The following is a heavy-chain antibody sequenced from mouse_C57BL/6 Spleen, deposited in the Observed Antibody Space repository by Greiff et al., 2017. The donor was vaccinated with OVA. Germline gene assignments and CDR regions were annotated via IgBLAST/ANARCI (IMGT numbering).Heavy chain of an antibody. V-gene: IGHV5-6*01. J-gene: IGHJ2*01. D-gene: IGHD2-5*01. CDR2: ISSGGSYT. CDR3: ARGSSNYVRDY. CDR1: GFTFSSYG. Sequence: VQLKESGGDLVKPGGSLKLSCAASGFTFSSYGMSWVRQTPDKRLEWVATISSGGSYTYYPDSVKGRFTISRDNAKNTLYLQMSSLKSEDTAMYYCARGSSNYVRDYWGQGTTLTVSS.